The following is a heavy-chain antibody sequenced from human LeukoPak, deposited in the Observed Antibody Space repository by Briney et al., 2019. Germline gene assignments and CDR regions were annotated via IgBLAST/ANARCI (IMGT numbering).Heavy chain of an antibody. CDR2: ISGSGGST. J-gene: IGHJ4*02. Sequence: GGSLRLSCAASGFTFSSHAMSWVRQAPGKGLEWVSRISGSGGSTYYADSVKGRFTISRDNSKNTLYLQMNSLRAEDTAVYYCAKPLFDFWSGSGAFFDYWGQGTLVTVSS. CDR1: GFTFSSHA. CDR3: AKPLFDFWSGSGAFFDY. D-gene: IGHD3-3*01. V-gene: IGHV3-23*01.